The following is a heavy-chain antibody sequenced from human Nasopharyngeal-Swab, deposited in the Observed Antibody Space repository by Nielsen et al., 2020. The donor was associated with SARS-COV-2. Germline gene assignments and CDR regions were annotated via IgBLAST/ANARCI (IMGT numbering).Heavy chain of an antibody. CDR1: GYSFTTYW. CDR2: IYPGDSDT. D-gene: IGHD4-23*01. V-gene: IGHV5-51*01. Sequence: KVSCKASGYSFTTYWISWVRHMPGKGLEWMGIIYPGDSDTRYSPSFQGQVTISADKSISTVYLQWSSLKASDTAMYYCALRWSGSYYDHWGQGTLVTVSS. CDR3: ALRWSGSYYDH. J-gene: IGHJ4*02.